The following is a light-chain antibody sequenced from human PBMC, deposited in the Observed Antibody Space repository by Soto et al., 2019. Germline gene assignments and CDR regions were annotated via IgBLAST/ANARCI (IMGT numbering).Light chain of an antibody. J-gene: IGKJ2*01. V-gene: IGKV3-20*01. CDR2: GAT. CDR1: QSVTSTY. Sequence: EIVLTQSPGTLSLSPGERATLYCRASQSVTSTYFAWYQQKPGQGLRLLIYGATSRATGIPDRFSGSGSGTDFTLTISRLEPEDFAVYYCQQYGNTPPTFGQGTKLEIK. CDR3: QQYGNTPPT.